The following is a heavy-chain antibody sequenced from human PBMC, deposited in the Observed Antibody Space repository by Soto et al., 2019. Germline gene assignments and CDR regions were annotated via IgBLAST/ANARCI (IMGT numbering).Heavy chain of an antibody. CDR2: ISGSGGST. D-gene: IGHD2-15*01. J-gene: IGHJ4*02. CDR1: GFTFSSYA. Sequence: EVQLLESGGGLVHPGGSLRLSCAASGFTFSSYAMRWVRQAPGKGLEWVSAISGSGGSTYYADSVKGRFTISRDNSKNTLYLQMNSLSVDDTAVYYCAKKGGWSPAPNDCWGQGTLVTVSS. V-gene: IGHV3-23*01. CDR3: AKKGGWSPAPNDC.